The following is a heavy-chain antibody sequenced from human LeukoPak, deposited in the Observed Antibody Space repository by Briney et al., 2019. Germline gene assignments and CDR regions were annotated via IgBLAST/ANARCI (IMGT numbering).Heavy chain of an antibody. CDR2: ISSSGETM. J-gene: IGHJ4*02. CDR1: GFTFSSYW. Sequence: GGSLRLSCAASGFTFSSYWMNWVRQAPGKGLEWVSYISSSGETMYYADSVKGRFTISRDNAKNSLYLQMNSLRVEDTAVYYCARGRPHGNDYWGQGTLVTVSS. CDR3: ARGRPHGNDY. D-gene: IGHD4-23*01. V-gene: IGHV3-48*01.